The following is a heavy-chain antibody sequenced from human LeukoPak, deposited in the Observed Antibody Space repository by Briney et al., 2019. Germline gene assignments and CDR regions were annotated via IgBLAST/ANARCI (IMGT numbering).Heavy chain of an antibody. CDR3: ATEGHYYDSSGYRRIFDY. D-gene: IGHD3-22*01. J-gene: IGHJ4*02. CDR1: GYTLTELS. V-gene: IGHV1-24*01. Sequence: ASVKVSCKVSGYTLTELSMHWVRQAPGKGLEWMGGFDPEDGETIYAQKFQGRATMTEDTSTDTAYMELSSLRSEDTAVYYCATEGHYYDSSGYRRIFDYWGQGTLVTVSS. CDR2: FDPEDGET.